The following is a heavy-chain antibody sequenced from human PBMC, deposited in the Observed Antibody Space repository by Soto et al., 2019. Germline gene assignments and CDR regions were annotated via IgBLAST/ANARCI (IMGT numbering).Heavy chain of an antibody. CDR2: IREDGKEI. Sequence: GGSLRLSCAATGFTLSKYWMAWVRQTPGKGLEFVANIREDGKEINYVDSVKGRFTISRDNARNSLFLQMNSQRDDDTAVYYCGTDQWGGAFDIGGQGTMVTVSS. V-gene: IGHV3-7*01. CDR3: GTDQWGGAFDI. D-gene: IGHD3-10*01. J-gene: IGHJ3*02. CDR1: GFTLSKYW.